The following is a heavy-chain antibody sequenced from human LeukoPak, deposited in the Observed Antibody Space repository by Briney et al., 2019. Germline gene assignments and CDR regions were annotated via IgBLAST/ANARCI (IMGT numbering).Heavy chain of an antibody. J-gene: IGHJ6*04. CDR3: ARIWALQLWLSGMDV. V-gene: IGHV3-7*03. CDR1: GFTFSSYW. D-gene: IGHD5-18*01. Sequence: PGGSLRLSCAASGFTFSSYWMSWVRQAPGKGLEWVANIKQDGSEKYYVDSVKGRFTISRDNAKSSLYLQMNSLRAEDTAVYYCARIWALQLWLSGMDVWGKGTTVTVSS. CDR2: IKQDGSEK.